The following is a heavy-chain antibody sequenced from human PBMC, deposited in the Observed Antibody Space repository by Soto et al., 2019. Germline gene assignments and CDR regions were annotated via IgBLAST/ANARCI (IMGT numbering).Heavy chain of an antibody. J-gene: IGHJ4*02. CDR2: ITSKTYGAKT. D-gene: IGHD6-13*01. V-gene: IGHV3-49*03. CDR3: TTHPRQLTFFDY. CDR1: GFTFGDYA. Sequence: GWSLRLSCTTSGFTFGDYAMGWFRQAPGEGPQWVAFITSKTYGAKTDYAAYVKGRFTISRDDSKSIAYLQMDSLKTEDTAMYHCTTHPRQLTFFDYWGEGTLVTVSS.